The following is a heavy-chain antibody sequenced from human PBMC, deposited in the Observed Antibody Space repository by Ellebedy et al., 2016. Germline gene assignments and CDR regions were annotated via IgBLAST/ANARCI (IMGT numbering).Heavy chain of an antibody. V-gene: IGHV3-30*18. J-gene: IGHJ4*02. D-gene: IGHD2-15*01. Sequence: GGSLRLSXAASGFTFSSYGMHWVRQAPGKGLEWVAVISYDGSNKYYADSVKGRFTISRDNSKNTLYLQMNSLRAEDTAVYYCAKDWDVGYCSGGSCYCDYWGQGTLVTVSS. CDR1: GFTFSSYG. CDR2: ISYDGSNK. CDR3: AKDWDVGYCSGGSCYCDY.